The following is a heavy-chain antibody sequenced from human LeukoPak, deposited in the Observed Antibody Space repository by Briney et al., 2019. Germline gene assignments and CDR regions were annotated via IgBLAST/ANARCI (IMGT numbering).Heavy chain of an antibody. CDR3: ARPTYYYDSSGSLGAFDI. Sequence: GESLKISCKGSGYSFTSYWIGWVRQMPGKGLEWMGIIHPGDSDTRYSPSFQGQVTISADKSISTAYLQWSSLKASDTAMYYCARPTYYYDSSGSLGAFDIWGQGTMVTVSS. CDR1: GYSFTSYW. CDR2: IHPGDSDT. D-gene: IGHD3-22*01. V-gene: IGHV5-51*01. J-gene: IGHJ3*02.